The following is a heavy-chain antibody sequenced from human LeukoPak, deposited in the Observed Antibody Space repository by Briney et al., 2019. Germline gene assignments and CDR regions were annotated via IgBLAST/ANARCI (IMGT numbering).Heavy chain of an antibody. V-gene: IGHV3-7*03. CDR2: IKQDGSEK. CDR3: AVGGSCHYH. Sequence: GSLRLSCAASGFTFSSYAMSWVRQAPGKGLEWVANIKQDGSEKYYVDSVKGRFTISRDNAKNSLFLQMNSLRAEDTAVYYCAVGGSCHYHWGQGTLVTVSS. D-gene: IGHD2-15*01. CDR1: GFTFSSYA. J-gene: IGHJ5*02.